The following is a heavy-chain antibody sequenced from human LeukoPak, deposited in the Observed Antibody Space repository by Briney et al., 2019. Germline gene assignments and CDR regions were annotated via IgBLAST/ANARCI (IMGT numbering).Heavy chain of an antibody. CDR2: IIPILGIA. Sequence: SVKVSCKASGGTFSSYAISWVRQAPGQGLEWMGRIIPILGIANYAQKFQGRVTITADKSTSTAYMELSSLRSEDTAVYYCARWGDGYNRGGYYFDYWGQGTLVTVSS. J-gene: IGHJ4*02. D-gene: IGHD5-24*01. V-gene: IGHV1-69*04. CDR1: GGTFSSYA. CDR3: ARWGDGYNRGGYYFDY.